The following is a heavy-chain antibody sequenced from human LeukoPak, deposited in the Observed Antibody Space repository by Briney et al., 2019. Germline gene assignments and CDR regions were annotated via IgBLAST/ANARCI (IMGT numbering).Heavy chain of an antibody. CDR1: GFTFSSYS. V-gene: IGHV3-21*04. Sequence: PGGSLRLSCAASGFTFSSYSMNWVRQAPGKGLEWVSSISSSSSYIYYADSVKGRFTISRDNAKNSLYLQMNSLRAEDTAVYYCVNPYYDFWSGYNPDQYFQHWGQGTLVTVSS. D-gene: IGHD3-3*01. J-gene: IGHJ1*01. CDR3: VNPYYDFWSGYNPDQYFQH. CDR2: ISSSSSYI.